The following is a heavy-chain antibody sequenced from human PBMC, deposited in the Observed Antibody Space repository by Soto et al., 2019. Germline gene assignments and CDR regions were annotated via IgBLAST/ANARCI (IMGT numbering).Heavy chain of an antibody. CDR3: ASRRAGDYEDTDY. CDR2: IYYSGST. V-gene: IGHV4-31*03. J-gene: IGHJ4*02. CDR1: GGSISSGGYY. Sequence: QVQLQESGPGLVKPSQTLSLTCTVSGGSISSGGYYWSWIRQHPGKGLEWIGYIYYSGSTYYNPSRKSRVTISVDPSKNQFSLKLSSVTAADTAVYYCASRRAGDYEDTDYWGQGTLVTVSS. D-gene: IGHD4-17*01.